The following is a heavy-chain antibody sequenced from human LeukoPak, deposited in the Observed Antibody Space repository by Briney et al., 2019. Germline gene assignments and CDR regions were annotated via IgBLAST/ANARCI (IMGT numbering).Heavy chain of an antibody. J-gene: IGHJ6*03. V-gene: IGHV1-69*13. CDR3: ARVVIIQLIPGRYYYMDV. D-gene: IGHD5-18*01. CDR2: IIPIFGTA. Sequence: ASVKVSCKASGGTFSSYAISWVRQAPGQGLEWMGGIIPIFGTANYAQKFQGRVTITADESTSTAYMELSSLRSEDTAVYYCARVVIIQLIPGRYYYMDVWGKGTTVTVSS. CDR1: GGTFSSYA.